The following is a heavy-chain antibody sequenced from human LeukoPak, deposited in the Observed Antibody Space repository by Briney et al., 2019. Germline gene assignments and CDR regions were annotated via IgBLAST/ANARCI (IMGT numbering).Heavy chain of an antibody. CDR1: GFTFTTYP. Sequence: GGSLRLSCAASGFTFTTYPMSWVRQAPGKGLEWVSAISGSGVTTYYADSVKGRFTISRDDSKNSLYLQMNSLKTEDTAMYYCARDLKDSWAFFDYWGQGTLVTVSS. V-gene: IGHV3-23*01. CDR2: ISGSGVTT. D-gene: IGHD3-16*01. CDR3: ARDLKDSWAFFDY. J-gene: IGHJ4*02.